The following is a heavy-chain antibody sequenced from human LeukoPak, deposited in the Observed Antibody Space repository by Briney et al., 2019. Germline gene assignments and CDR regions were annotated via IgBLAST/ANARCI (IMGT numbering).Heavy chain of an antibody. CDR1: GFSFSSYN. CDR3: AKLATLRWLTPEGV. Sequence: GGSLRLSCVASGFSFSSYNMNWVRQAPGKGLEWVSSISRSASNIYYADSVKGRFTISRDNAKNSFYLQMNSLRAEDTAVYYCAKLATLRWLTPEGVWGKGTTVTVSS. CDR2: ISRSASNI. V-gene: IGHV3-21*04. D-gene: IGHD4-23*01. J-gene: IGHJ6*04.